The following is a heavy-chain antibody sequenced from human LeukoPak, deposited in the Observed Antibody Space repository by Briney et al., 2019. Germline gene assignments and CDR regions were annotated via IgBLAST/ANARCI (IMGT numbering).Heavy chain of an antibody. CDR2: FDPEDGET. Sequence: ASVKVSCKASGYTLTELSMHWVRQAPGKGLEWMGGFDPEDGETIYAQKFQGRVTMTEDTSTDTAYMELSSLRSEDTAVYYCATEAICSSTSCPPPGYYYGMDVWGQGTTVTVSS. CDR3: ATEAICSSTSCPPPGYYYGMDV. CDR1: GYTLTELS. D-gene: IGHD2-2*01. V-gene: IGHV1-24*01. J-gene: IGHJ6*02.